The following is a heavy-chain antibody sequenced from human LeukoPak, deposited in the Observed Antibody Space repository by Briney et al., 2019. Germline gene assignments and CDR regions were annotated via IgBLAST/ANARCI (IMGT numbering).Heavy chain of an antibody. J-gene: IGHJ4*02. CDR3: AKVYGSGSFFRYYFDY. D-gene: IGHD3-10*01. Sequence: GGSLRLSCAASGFTFSNYAMNWVRQAPGKGLEWVSSISGSGGNTYYADSVKGRFTISRDNSKNTLYLQMNSLRAEDTAVYYCAKVYGSGSFFRYYFDYWGQGTLVTVSS. V-gene: IGHV3-23*01. CDR1: GFTFSNYA. CDR2: ISGSGGNT.